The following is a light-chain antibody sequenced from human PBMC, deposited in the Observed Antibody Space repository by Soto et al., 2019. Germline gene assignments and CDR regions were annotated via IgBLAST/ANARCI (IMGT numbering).Light chain of an antibody. J-gene: IGKJ1*01. CDR1: QTISSW. V-gene: IGKV1-5*03. CDR2: KAS. CDR3: QHYNSYSEA. Sequence: DIQMTRSPSTLSGSVGDRVTITCRASQTISSWLAWYQQKPGKAPKLLIYKASTLKSGVPSRFSGSGSGTEFTLTISSLQPDDFATYYCQHYNSYSEAVGQGTKVDSK.